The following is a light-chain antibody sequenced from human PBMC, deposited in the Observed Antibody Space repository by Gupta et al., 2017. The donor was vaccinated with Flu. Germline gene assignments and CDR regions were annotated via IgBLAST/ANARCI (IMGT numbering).Light chain of an antibody. CDR1: QSVSSSY. Sequence: IVLTQSPGTLSLSPGERATLSCRASQSVSSSYLAWYQQKPGQAPRLLIYGASSRATGIPDRFSGSGSGTDFTLTISRLEPEDFAVYYCQQYGSSPQSSFGQGTKVEIK. CDR3: QQYGSSPQSS. V-gene: IGKV3-20*01. J-gene: IGKJ2*04. CDR2: GAS.